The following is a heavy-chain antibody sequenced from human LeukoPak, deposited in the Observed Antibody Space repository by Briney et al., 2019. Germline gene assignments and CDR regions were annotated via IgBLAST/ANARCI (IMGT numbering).Heavy chain of an antibody. D-gene: IGHD5-12*01. Sequence: ASVKVSCKASGYTFTSYAMHWVRQAPGQRLEWMGWINAGNGNTKYSQKFQGRVTITRDTSASTAYMELSSLRSEDTAVYYCARDRAGYPRWFDPWGQGTLVTVSS. CDR3: ARDRAGYPRWFDP. J-gene: IGHJ5*02. V-gene: IGHV1-3*01. CDR1: GYTFTSYA. CDR2: INAGNGNT.